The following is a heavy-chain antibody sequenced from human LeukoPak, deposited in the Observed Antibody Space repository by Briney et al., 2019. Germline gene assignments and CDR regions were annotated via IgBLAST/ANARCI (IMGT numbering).Heavy chain of an antibody. CDR3: ARGARGYSYG. D-gene: IGHD5-18*01. J-gene: IGHJ4*02. CDR1: SGSISSYY. V-gene: IGHV4-59*01. CDR2: IYHSGST. Sequence: SETLSLTCTVSSGSISSYYWSWIRQPPGKGLEWIGYIYHSGSTNYNPSLKSRVTISVDTSKNQFSLELSSVTAADMAVYYCARGARGYSYGWGQGTLVTVSS.